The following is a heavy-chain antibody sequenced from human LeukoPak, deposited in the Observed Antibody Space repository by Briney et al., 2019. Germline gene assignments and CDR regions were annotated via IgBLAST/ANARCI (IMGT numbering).Heavy chain of an antibody. CDR1: GVSMTNDR. V-gene: IGHV4-59*01. D-gene: IGHD3-22*01. CDR3: ARITGYFDSGGSYYWGFFDY. CDR2: MSDSGQT. J-gene: IGHJ4*02. Sequence: PSETLSLTCSVSGVSMTNDRWTWIRQAPGKGLEWIGYMSDSGQTNYNPSLRRRATVSVYTSKSQCSLRLTFVTSADTAVYYCARITGYFDSGGSYYWGFFDYWGQGSLVTVSS.